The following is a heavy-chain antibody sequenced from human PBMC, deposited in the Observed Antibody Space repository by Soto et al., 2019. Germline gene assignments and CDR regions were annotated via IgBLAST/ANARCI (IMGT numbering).Heavy chain of an antibody. CDR1: GFIFSSYG. CDR2: ISYDGSNK. D-gene: IGHD3-9*01. Sequence: VQLVESGGGVVQPGRSLRLSCAASGFIFSSYGMYWVRQAPGKWLEWVAVISYDGSNKYYADSVKGRFTISRDNSKNTLYLQMNRLRAEDTAVYYCAKTIHGNAFDIWGQGTMVTVSS. CDR3: AKTIHGNAFDI. V-gene: IGHV3-30*18. J-gene: IGHJ3*02.